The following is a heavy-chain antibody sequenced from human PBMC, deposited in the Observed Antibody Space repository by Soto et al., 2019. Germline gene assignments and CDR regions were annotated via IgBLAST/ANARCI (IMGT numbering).Heavy chain of an antibody. V-gene: IGHV4-30-2*06. CDR1: GGSISSDDYS. J-gene: IGHJ4*02. CDR3: ARGRGTIEAASFDY. Sequence: PSETLSLPCTASGGSISSDDYSWPWLRQSPGKGLGWIGYGNNSGICYYNPSRKGRVTISVDTSKNQFSLKLSSVTAADTAVYYCARGRGTIEAASFDYWGQGTLVTVSS. D-gene: IGHD6-13*01. CDR2: GNNSGIC.